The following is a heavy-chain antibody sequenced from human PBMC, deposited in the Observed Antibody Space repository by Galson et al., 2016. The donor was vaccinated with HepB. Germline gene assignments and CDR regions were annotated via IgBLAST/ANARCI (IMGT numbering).Heavy chain of an antibody. V-gene: IGHV4-31*03. J-gene: IGHJ3*02. D-gene: IGHD5-12*01. CDR1: GGSISSGGYY. CDR2: IYYSGST. CDR3: ARGGGVKEGDIVATRVEVACDI. Sequence: TLSLTCTVSGGSISSGGYYWSWIRQLPGKGLEWIGYIYYSGSTYYNPSLKSRVTISVDTSKNQFSLKLSSVTAADTVVYYCARGGGVKEGDIVATRVEVACDIWGQGTMVTVSS.